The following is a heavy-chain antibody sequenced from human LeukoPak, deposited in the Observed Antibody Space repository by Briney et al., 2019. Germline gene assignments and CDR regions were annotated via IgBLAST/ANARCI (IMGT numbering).Heavy chain of an antibody. D-gene: IGHD3-22*01. CDR1: GFTFSSYS. J-gene: IGHJ4*02. CDR3: ARAIDRSGYHVNYYFDY. V-gene: IGHV3-21*01. Sequence: GGSLRLSCAASGFTFSSYSMNWVRQAPGKGLEWVSSISSSSSYIYYADSVKGRFTISRDNAKNSLYLQMNSLRAEDTAVYYCARAIDRSGYHVNYYFDYWGQGTLVTVSS. CDR2: ISSSSSYI.